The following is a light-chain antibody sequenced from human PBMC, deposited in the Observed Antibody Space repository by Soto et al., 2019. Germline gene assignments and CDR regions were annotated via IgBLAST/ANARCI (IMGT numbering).Light chain of an antibody. CDR3: SSYTGISTLV. CDR1: SSDVGTYKY. CDR2: DVS. V-gene: IGLV2-14*01. J-gene: IGLJ2*01. Sequence: QSALTQPASVSGSPGQSITISCTGTSSDVGTYKYVSWYQQVPGKAPKLMIYDVSNRPSGVSNRFSGSKSGNTASLTISGLQAEDEADYYCSSYTGISTLVFGGGTQLTVL.